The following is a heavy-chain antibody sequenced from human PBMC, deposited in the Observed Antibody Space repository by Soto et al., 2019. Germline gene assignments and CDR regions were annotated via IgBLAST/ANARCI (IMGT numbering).Heavy chain of an antibody. CDR2: IHPGDSDT. CDR1: GYSFTNYW. V-gene: IGHV5-51*03. CDR3: ARHNRYSSTWFEGWFDP. J-gene: IGHJ5*02. Sequence: EVQLVQSGAEVKKAGESLKISCQGSGYSFTNYWVGWVRQIPGRGLEWMGIIHPGDSDTRYNPFFQGQVTISADKSISXXYLQWSSLKASDTAMYYCARHNRYSSTWFEGWFDPWGQGTLVTVSS. D-gene: IGHD6-13*01.